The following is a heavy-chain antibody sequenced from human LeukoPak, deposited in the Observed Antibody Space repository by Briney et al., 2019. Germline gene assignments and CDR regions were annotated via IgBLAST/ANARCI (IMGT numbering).Heavy chain of an antibody. CDR3: ARETAWPENTPMILFSYFDY. V-gene: IGHV4-39*07. D-gene: IGHD3/OR15-3a*01. Sequence: SETLSLTCTVSGGSISSSSYYWGWIRQPPGKGLEWIGSIYYSGSTFYNPSLESRVTMSADTSGIHFSLNLTSVTAADTAVYYCARETAWPENTPMILFSYFDYWGRGILVTVSS. CDR2: IYYSGST. J-gene: IGHJ4*02. CDR1: GGSISSSSYY.